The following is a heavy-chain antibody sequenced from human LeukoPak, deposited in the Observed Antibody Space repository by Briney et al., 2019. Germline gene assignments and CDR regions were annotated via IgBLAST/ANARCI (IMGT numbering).Heavy chain of an antibody. D-gene: IGHD3-22*01. CDR1: GFTFSSND. Sequence: GGSLRLSCAASGFTFSSNDIHWVRQAPGKGLEWVVVMYYDGGNKYYADSVKGRFAISRDNSKNTLYLQMNSLRAEDTAVYYCAKGTHYYDSSGYWGAFDIWGQGTMVTVS. CDR2: MYYDGGNK. CDR3: AKGTHYYDSSGYWGAFDI. J-gene: IGHJ3*02. V-gene: IGHV3-30*18.